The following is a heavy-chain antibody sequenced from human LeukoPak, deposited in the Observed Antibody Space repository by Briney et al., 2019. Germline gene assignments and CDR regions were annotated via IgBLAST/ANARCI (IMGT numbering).Heavy chain of an antibody. CDR2: IYYSGST. J-gene: IGHJ4*02. D-gene: IGHD3-10*01. CDR3: ARDPVRGFDY. Sequence: SETLSLTCTVSGGSISSSSYYWGWIRQPPGKGLEWIGSIYYSGSTYYNPSLKSRVTISVDTSKNQFSLKLSSVTAADTAVYYCARDPVRGFDYWGQGTLVTVSS. V-gene: IGHV4-39*07. CDR1: GGSISSSSYY.